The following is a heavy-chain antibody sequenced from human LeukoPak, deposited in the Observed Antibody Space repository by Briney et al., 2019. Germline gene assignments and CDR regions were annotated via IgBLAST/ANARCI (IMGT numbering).Heavy chain of an antibody. CDR2: INHSGST. Sequence: PSETLSLTCAVYGGSFSGYYWNWIRQPPGKGLEWIGEINHSGSTNYNPSLKSRVTISVDTSKNQFSLKLSSVTAADTAVYYCAREADGSWLVDYWGQGTLVTVSS. CDR1: GGSFSGYY. CDR3: AREADGSWLVDY. V-gene: IGHV4-34*01. J-gene: IGHJ4*02. D-gene: IGHD6-13*01.